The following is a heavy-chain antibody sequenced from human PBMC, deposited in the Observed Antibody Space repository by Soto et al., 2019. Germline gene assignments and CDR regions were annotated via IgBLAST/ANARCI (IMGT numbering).Heavy chain of an antibody. CDR1: GGSISSSSYY. V-gene: IGHV4-39*01. J-gene: IGHJ4*02. D-gene: IGHD6-13*01. CDR3: ARRGSSSWYGY. CDR2: IYYSGST. Sequence: KASETLSLTCTVSGGSISSSSYYWGWIRQPPGKGLEWIGCIYYSGSTYYNPSLKSRVTISVDTSKNQFSLKLSSVTAADTAVYYCARRGSSSWYGYWGQGTLVTVSS.